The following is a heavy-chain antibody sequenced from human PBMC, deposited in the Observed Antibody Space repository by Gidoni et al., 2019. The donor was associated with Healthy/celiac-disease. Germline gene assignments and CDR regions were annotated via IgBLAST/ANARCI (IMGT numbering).Heavy chain of an antibody. V-gene: IGHV3-48*03. D-gene: IGHD3-3*01. J-gene: IGHJ4*02. CDR2: ISSSGSTI. CDR3: AIYDFWIHFDY. Sequence: APGKGLEWVSYISSSGSTIYYADSVKGRFTISRDNAKNSLYLQMNSLRAEDTAVYYCAIYDFWIHFDYWGQGTLVTVSS.